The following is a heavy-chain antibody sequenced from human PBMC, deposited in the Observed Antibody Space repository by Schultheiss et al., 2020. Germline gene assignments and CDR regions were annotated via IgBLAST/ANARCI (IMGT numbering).Heavy chain of an antibody. J-gene: IGHJ6*02. CDR2: IYSNGST. CDR1: GFTFGDYA. D-gene: IGHD3-3*01. CDR3: ARDKAIFGVVIDNGMDV. V-gene: IGHV3-66*01. Sequence: WGSLRLSCTASGFTFGDYAVNWFRQAPGKGLEWVSVIYSNGSTYYADSVKGRFTISRDNSKDTLYLQMSSLRAEDTAVYYCARDKAIFGVVIDNGMDVWGQGTTVTVSS.